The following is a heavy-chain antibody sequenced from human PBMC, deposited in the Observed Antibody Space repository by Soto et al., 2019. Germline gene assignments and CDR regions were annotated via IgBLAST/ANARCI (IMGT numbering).Heavy chain of an antibody. V-gene: IGHV5-10-1*01. J-gene: IGHJ3*01. CDR2: IDPTDSFT. D-gene: IGHD2-15*01. Sequence: GESLKISCKASGYKFTTFWLNWVRQTPGKGLEWLGRIDPTDSFTNYSPPFEGHVTISVDRSISTAYLQWNSLQASDTAIYYCARPASGGSRDTFDVWGQGTTVTVSS. CDR3: ARPASGGSRDTFDV. CDR1: GYKFTTFW.